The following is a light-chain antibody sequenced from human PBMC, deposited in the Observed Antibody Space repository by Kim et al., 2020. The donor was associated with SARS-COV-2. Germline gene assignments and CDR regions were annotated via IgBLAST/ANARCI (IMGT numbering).Light chain of an antibody. Sequence: SYELTQPPSVSVAPGKTARITCGGNNIGSKSVHWYQQKPGQAPVLVIYYDSVRPSGIPERFSGSNSGNTATLTISRVEAGDEADYYCQVWDSSSDHPVVFGGGTQLTGL. V-gene: IGLV3-21*04. CDR1: NIGSKS. CDR3: QVWDSSSDHPVV. CDR2: YDS. J-gene: IGLJ2*01.